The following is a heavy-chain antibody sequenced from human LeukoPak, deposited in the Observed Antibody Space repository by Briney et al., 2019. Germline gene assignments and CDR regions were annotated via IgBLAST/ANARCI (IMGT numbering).Heavy chain of an antibody. Sequence: SETLSLTCTVSGGSIRSYYWSWIRQPPGKGLEWIGNIYDRGSTKYNPSLKSRVTISVDTSKNQFSLRLSSVTAADTAVYYCARGRTLDNWGQGTLVTVSS. CDR2: IYDRGST. CDR3: ARGRTLDN. V-gene: IGHV4-59*01. CDR1: GGSIRSYY. J-gene: IGHJ4*02.